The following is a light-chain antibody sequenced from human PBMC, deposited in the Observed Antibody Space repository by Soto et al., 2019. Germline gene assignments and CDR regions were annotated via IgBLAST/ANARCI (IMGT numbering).Light chain of an antibody. Sequence: DIQLTQSPSTLSGSVRGRVPIXCRASQTISSWLAWYQQKPGKAPKLLIYKASTLKSGVPSRFSGSGSGTEFTLTISSLQPDDFATYYCQHYNSYSEAFGQGTKVDNK. V-gene: IGKV1-5*03. J-gene: IGKJ1*01. CDR2: KAS. CDR1: QTISSW. CDR3: QHYNSYSEA.